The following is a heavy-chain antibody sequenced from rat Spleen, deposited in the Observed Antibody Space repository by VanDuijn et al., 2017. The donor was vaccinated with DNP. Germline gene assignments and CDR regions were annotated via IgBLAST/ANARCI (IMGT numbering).Heavy chain of an antibody. V-gene: IGHV5-20*01. Sequence: EVKLVESGGGLVQPGRSLKLSCTASGFNFNDYWMAWVRQAPTKGLEWVASISYDGISTYYRDSVKGRFTISRDNEKTTLYLKMDSLRSEDTATYYCTSNPHIRTAAPFDYWGQGVMVTVSS. D-gene: IGHD3-8*01. CDR1: GFNFNDYW. CDR2: ISYDGIST. J-gene: IGHJ2*01. CDR3: TSNPHIRTAAPFDY.